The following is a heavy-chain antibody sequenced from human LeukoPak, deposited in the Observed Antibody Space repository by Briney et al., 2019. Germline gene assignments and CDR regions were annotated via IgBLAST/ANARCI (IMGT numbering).Heavy chain of an antibody. Sequence: GGSLRLSCAASGFTFSTYAMNWVRQAPGKGLEWVSTTSGIDTFYADSVKGRFTISRDNSKNTLYLQMISLRAEDTAVYYCTKDAPDSGGWFFFDSWGQGTLVTVSS. CDR3: TKDAPDSGGWFFFDS. V-gene: IGHV3-23*01. J-gene: IGHJ4*02. CDR2: TSGIDT. CDR1: GFTFSTYA. D-gene: IGHD6-19*01.